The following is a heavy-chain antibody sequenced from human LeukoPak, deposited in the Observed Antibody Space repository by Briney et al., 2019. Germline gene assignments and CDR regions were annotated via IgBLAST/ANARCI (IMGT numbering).Heavy chain of an antibody. D-gene: IGHD3-16*01. Sequence: SETLSLTCSVSGGSINNLFWTWIRQPPGKGLEWIGYFSYSGGTTYNPSLKSRVTISIDTSKNQFSLNLNSVTAADTAVYYCAREGPLGKYYDYWGPGTLVTVSS. CDR3: AREGPLGKYYDY. CDR1: GGSINNLF. V-gene: IGHV4-59*01. J-gene: IGHJ4*02. CDR2: FSYSGGT.